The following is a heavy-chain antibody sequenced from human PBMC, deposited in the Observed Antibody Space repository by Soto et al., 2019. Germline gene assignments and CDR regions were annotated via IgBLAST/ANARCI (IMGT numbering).Heavy chain of an antibody. CDR3: ARDLGYCSGGSCPGAY. Sequence: ASVKVSCKASGYTFTSYYMHWVRQAPGQGLEWMGWISAYNGNTNYAQKLQGRVTMTTDTSTSTAYMELRSLRSDDTAVYYCARDLGYCSGGSCPGAYWGQGTLVTVSS. D-gene: IGHD2-15*01. V-gene: IGHV1-18*04. CDR2: ISAYNGNT. CDR1: GYTFTSYY. J-gene: IGHJ4*02.